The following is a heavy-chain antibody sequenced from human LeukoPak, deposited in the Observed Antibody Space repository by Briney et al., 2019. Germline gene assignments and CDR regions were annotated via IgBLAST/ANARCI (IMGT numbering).Heavy chain of an antibody. CDR2: IWYDGSNK. J-gene: IGHJ4*02. D-gene: IGHD1-26*01. V-gene: IGHV3-30*02. CDR3: AKGAGPGAFDY. CDR1: GFTFSSYG. Sequence: PGGSLRLSCAASGFTFSSYGMHWVRQAPGKGLEWVAVIWYDGSNKYYADSVKGRFTISRDNSKNTLYLQMNSLRAEDTAVYYCAKGAGPGAFDYWGQGTLVTVSS.